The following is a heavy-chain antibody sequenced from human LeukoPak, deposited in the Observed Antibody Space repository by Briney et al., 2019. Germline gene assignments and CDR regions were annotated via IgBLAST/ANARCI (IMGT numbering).Heavy chain of an antibody. V-gene: IGHV1-2*02. J-gene: IGHJ4*02. CDR3: ARERSGANSYGYWEY. D-gene: IGHD5-18*01. CDR1: GYTFTGYY. CDR2: INPNSGGT. Sequence: GASVKVSCKASGYTFTGYYMHWVRQAPGQGLEWMGWINPNSGGTNYAQKFQGGVTMTRDTSISTAYMEVSSLRSDDTAVYYCARERSGANSYGYWEYWGQGTLVTVSS.